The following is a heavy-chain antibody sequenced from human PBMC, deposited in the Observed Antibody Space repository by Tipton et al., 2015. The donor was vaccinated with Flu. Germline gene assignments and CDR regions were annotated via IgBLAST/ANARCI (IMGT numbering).Heavy chain of an antibody. CDR3: AREGGLGAFDI. CDR1: GFTFSSYA. V-gene: IGHV3-30*04. Sequence: LSLTCAASGFTFSSYAMHWVRQAPGKGLEWVAVISYDGSNKYYADSVKGRFTISGDNSKNTLYLQMNSLRAEDTAVYYCAREGGLGAFDIWGQGTMVTVSS. D-gene: IGHD3-16*01. CDR2: ISYDGSNK. J-gene: IGHJ3*02.